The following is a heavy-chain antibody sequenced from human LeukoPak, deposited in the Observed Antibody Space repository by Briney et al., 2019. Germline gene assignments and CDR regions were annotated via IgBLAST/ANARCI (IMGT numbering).Heavy chain of an antibody. CDR1: GGSISSYY. CDR3: ARGRLGGSGSYYNVLDY. CDR2: ISYSGST. V-gene: IGHV4-59*01. D-gene: IGHD3-10*01. J-gene: IGHJ4*02. Sequence: SETLSLTCTVSGGSISSYYWSCIRQPPAKELEWIGYISYSGSTNYNPSLKSRVTISVDTSRNQFSLKLSSVTAADTAVYYCARGRLGGSGSYYNVLDYWGQGTLVTVSS.